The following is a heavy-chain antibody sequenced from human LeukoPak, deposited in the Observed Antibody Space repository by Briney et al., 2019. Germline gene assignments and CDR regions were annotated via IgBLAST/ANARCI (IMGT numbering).Heavy chain of an antibody. CDR2: ISGSGGST. D-gene: IGHD6-19*01. CDR1: GFTFSSYA. Sequence: GGSLILSCAASGFTFSSYAMSWVRQAPGKGLEWVSAISGSGGSTYYADSVKGRFTISRDNSKNTLYLQMNSLRAEDTAVYYCAKVSQQWLVHDFDYWGQGTLVTVSS. CDR3: AKVSQQWLVHDFDY. V-gene: IGHV3-23*01. J-gene: IGHJ4*02.